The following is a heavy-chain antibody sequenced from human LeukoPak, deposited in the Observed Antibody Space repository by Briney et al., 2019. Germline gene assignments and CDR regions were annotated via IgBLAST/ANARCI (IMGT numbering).Heavy chain of an antibody. CDR2: ISSSGSTI. Sequence: GGSLSLSCAASGFTFSSYEMNWVRQAPGKGLEWVSYISSSGSTIYYADSVKGRFTISRDNAKNSLYLQMNSLRAEDTAVYYCAREGVIRGIPFDYWGQGTLVTVSS. V-gene: IGHV3-48*03. J-gene: IGHJ4*02. D-gene: IGHD3-10*01. CDR3: AREGVIRGIPFDY. CDR1: GFTFSSYE.